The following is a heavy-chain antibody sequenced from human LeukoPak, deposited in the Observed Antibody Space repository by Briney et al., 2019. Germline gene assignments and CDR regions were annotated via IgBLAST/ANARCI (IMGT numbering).Heavy chain of an antibody. CDR3: AKVQACSSTSCYSGSDKYAFDI. D-gene: IGHD2-2*01. V-gene: IGHV3-23*01. CDR2: ISGRGGST. Sequence: GGSLRLSCAASGFTFSSYAMSWVRQAPGKGLEWVSAISGRGGSTYYADSVKGRFTISRDNSKNTLYLQMNSLRAEDTAVYYCAKVQACSSTSCYSGSDKYAFDIWGQGTMVTVSS. J-gene: IGHJ3*02. CDR1: GFTFSSYA.